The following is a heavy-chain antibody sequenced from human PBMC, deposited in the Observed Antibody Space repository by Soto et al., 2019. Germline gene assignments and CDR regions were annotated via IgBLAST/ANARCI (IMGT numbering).Heavy chain of an antibody. V-gene: IGHV4-34*01. CDR1: GGSFSGYY. J-gene: IGHJ4*02. D-gene: IGHD6-19*01. CDR2: INHSGST. CDR3: ARGVKRGGLYSSGWSNHHASTFDY. Sequence: SETLSLTCAVYGGSFSGYYWSWIRQPPGKGLEWIGEINHSGSTNYNPSLKSRVTISVDTSKNQFSLKLSSVTAADTAVYYCARGVKRGGLYSSGWSNHHASTFDYWGQGTLVTVSS.